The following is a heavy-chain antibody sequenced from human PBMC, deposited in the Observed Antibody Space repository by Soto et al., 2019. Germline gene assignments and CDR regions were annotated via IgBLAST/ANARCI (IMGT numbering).Heavy chain of an antibody. CDR2: IYWNDDQ. Sequence: QITLKESGPTLVKPTQTLTLTCTFSGFSLSTSGVGVGWIRQPPGEALEWLALIYWNDDQRYSPSLKSRRPSPKDTSKNQVGLNMTNMDPVDTATYFRARRPRYRNYVDYWGQGTLVTVSS. CDR3: ARRPRYRNYVDY. CDR1: GFSLSTSGVG. J-gene: IGHJ4*02. D-gene: IGHD4-4*01. V-gene: IGHV2-5*01.